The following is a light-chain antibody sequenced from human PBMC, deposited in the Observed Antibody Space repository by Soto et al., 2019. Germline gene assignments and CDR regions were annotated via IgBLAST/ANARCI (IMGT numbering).Light chain of an antibody. CDR2: GNS. CDR1: SSNIGAGYD. CDR3: QSYDSSLSGNVV. V-gene: IGLV1-40*01. Sequence: QSVLTPPPSVSGAPGQRVTISCTGSSSNIGAGYDVHWYQQLPGTAPKLLIYGNSNRPSGVPDRFSGSKSGTSAALAITGLKAEDEADYYGQSYDSSLSGNVVFGGGTKLTVL. J-gene: IGLJ2*01.